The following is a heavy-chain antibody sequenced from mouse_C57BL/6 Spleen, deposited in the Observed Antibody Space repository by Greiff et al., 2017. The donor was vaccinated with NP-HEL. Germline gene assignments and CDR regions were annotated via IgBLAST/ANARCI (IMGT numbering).Heavy chain of an antibody. CDR1: GYTFTDYY. J-gene: IGHJ3*01. Sequence: EVQLVESGPVLVKPGASVKMSCKASGYTFTDYYMNWVKQSHGKSLEWIGVINPYNGGTSYNQKFKGKATLTVDKSSSTAYMELNSLTSEDSAVYYCARAPDYYGSSYGFAYWGQGTLVTVSA. CDR2: INPYNGGT. CDR3: ARAPDYYGSSYGFAY. V-gene: IGHV1-19*01. D-gene: IGHD1-1*01.